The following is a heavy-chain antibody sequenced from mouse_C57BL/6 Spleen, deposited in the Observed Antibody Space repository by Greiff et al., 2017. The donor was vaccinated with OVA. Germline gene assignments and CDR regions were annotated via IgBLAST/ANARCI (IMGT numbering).Heavy chain of an antibody. CDR3: ARLYYYGSSYDD. D-gene: IGHD1-1*01. CDR2: ISSGSSTI. CDR1: GFPFSDSG. Sequence: EVKLMESGGGLVKPGGSLKLSCAASGFPFSDSGMHWVRQAPEKGLEWVAYISSGSSTIYYADTVKGRFTISRDNAKNTLFLQMTSLRSEDTAMYYCARLYYYGSSYDDWGQGTTLTVSS. V-gene: IGHV5-17*01. J-gene: IGHJ2*01.